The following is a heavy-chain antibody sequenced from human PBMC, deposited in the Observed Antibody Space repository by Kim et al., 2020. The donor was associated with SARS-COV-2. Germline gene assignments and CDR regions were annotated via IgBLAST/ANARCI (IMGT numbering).Heavy chain of an antibody. CDR1: GFTFSSYW. V-gene: IGHV3-74*01. CDR3: ARSKYSSSWYDG. Sequence: GGSLRLSCAASGFTFSSYWMHWVRQAPGKGLVWVSRSNSDGSTTSYADSVKGRFTFSRDNAKNTLYLQMNSLRAEDTAVYYCARSKYSSSWYDGWGQGTLVTVSS. CDR2: SNSDGSTT. D-gene: IGHD6-13*01. J-gene: IGHJ4*02.